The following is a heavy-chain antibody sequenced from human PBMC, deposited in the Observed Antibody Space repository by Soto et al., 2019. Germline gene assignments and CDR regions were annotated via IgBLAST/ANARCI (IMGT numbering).Heavy chain of an antibody. Sequence: QLQLQESGSGLVKPSQTLSLTCAVSGGSISSGGYSWSWIRQPPGKGLEWIGYIYHSGSTYYNPSLKSRVTLSVARSKPQFSLKLSLVTAVVTAGYYCARVPGPWGQGTLATVSS. CDR1: GGSISSGGYS. D-gene: IGHD3-10*01. CDR2: IYHSGST. CDR3: ARVPGP. V-gene: IGHV4-30-2*01. J-gene: IGHJ4*02.